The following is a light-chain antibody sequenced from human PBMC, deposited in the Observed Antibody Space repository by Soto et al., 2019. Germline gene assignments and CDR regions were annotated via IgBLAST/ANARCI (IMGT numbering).Light chain of an antibody. CDR3: QQYHSYSPWT. CDR2: DAS. V-gene: IGKV1-5*01. Sequence: DIQMTQSPSTLSASVGDRVTITCRASQSISSWLSWYQQKPVKAPKLLIYDASSLESGVPSRFSGSGSGTEFTLTIRSLQPDDFATYYCQQYHSYSPWTFRQGTKVEIK. J-gene: IGKJ1*01. CDR1: QSISSW.